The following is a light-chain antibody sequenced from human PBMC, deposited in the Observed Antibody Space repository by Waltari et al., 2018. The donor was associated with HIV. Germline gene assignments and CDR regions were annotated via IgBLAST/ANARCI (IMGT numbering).Light chain of an antibody. J-gene: IGKJ1*01. CDR2: GAS. CDR1: QSISSNY. CDR3: QQYGTSPQT. V-gene: IGKV3-20*01. Sequence: EIVLTQSPDTLSLSPGERATLSCRASQSISSNYLAWYQHKLGQAPRLVIYGASNRATGIPDRFSGSVSGTDFTLTISGLEPEDFAVYYCQQYGTSPQTFGQGTKVEVK.